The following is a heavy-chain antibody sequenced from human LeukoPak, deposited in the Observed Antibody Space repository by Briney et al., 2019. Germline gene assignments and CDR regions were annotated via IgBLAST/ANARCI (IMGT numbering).Heavy chain of an antibody. CDR2: MNPNSGNT. D-gene: IGHD6-13*01. CDR3: ARVSRIAAAGRGAKGTYYFDY. V-gene: IGHV1-8*01. J-gene: IGHJ4*02. CDR1: GYTFTSYD. Sequence: AASVKVSCKASGYTFTSYDINWVRQATGQGLEWMGWMNPNSGNTGYAQKFQGRVTMTRNTSISTAYMELSSLRSEDTAVYYCARVSRIAAAGRGAKGTYYFDYWGQGTLVTVSS.